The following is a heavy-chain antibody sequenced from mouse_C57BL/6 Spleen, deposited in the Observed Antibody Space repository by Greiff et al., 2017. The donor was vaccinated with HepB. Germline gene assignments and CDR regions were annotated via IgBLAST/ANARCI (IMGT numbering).Heavy chain of an antibody. CDR1: GYTFTSYW. CDR3: AREAWIAY. V-gene: IGHV1-72*01. CDR2: IDPNSGGT. Sequence: QVQLQQPGAELVKPGASVKLSCKASGYTFTSYWMHWVKQRPGRGLEWIGRIDPNSGGTKYTEKFKSKATLAVDKPSSTAYMQISSLTSEDTAVYYCAREAWIAYWGQGTLVTVSA. J-gene: IGHJ3*01.